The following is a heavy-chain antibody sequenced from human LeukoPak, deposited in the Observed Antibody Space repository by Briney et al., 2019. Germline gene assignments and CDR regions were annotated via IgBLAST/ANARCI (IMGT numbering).Heavy chain of an antibody. CDR2: ISYDGSNK. V-gene: IGHV3-30*18. Sequence: QPGRSLRLSCAASGFTFSSYGMHWVRQAPGKGLEWVAVISYDGSNKYYADSVKGRFTISRDNSKNTLYLQMNSLRAEDTAVYYCAKDYRREFWSGYYFYFDYWGQGTLVTVSS. CDR3: AKDYRREFWSGYYFYFDY. D-gene: IGHD3-3*01. CDR1: GFTFSSYG. J-gene: IGHJ4*02.